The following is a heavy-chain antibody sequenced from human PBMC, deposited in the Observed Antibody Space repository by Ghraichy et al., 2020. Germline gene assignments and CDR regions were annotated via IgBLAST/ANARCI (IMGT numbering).Heavy chain of an antibody. J-gene: IGHJ6*03. D-gene: IGHD3-10*01. Sequence: LTCAASGFTFSSHGMHWVRQAPGKGLEWVAVIWSDGSNKFYSNSVEGRFTVSRDNSKDTLSLQVNSLTTEDTAVYYCARDSGARGDILGYMDVWGKGTTVTVSS. CDR2: IWSDGSNK. CDR3: ARDSGARGDILGYMDV. CDR1: GFTFSSHG. V-gene: IGHV3-33*01.